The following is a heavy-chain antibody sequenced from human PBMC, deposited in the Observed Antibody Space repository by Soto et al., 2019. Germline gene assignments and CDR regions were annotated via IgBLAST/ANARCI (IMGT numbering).Heavy chain of an antibody. CDR2: ISSSSSTI. D-gene: IGHD5-18*01. CDR3: ARDSGYSYGPLDY. V-gene: IGHV3-48*01. CDR1: GFTVSSKY. J-gene: IGHJ4*02. Sequence: PGGSLSLSCAASGFTVSSKYMSWVRQAPGKGLEWVSYISSSSSTIYYADSVKGRFTISRDNAKNSLYLQMNSLRAEDTAVYYCARDSGYSYGPLDYWGQGTLVPVSS.